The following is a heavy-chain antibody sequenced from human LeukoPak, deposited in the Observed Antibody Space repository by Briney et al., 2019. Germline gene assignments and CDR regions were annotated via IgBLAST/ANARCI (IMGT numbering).Heavy chain of an antibody. V-gene: IGHV4-39*07. Sequence: SETLSLTCTVSGGSISSSSYYWGWIRQPPGKGLEWIGSIYYSGSTYYNPSLKSRVTISVDTSKNQFSLKLSSVTAADTAVYYCARDLRDILTGQNWFDPWGQGTLVTVSS. CDR2: IYYSGST. CDR3: ARDLRDILTGQNWFDP. D-gene: IGHD3-9*01. CDR1: GGSISSSSYY. J-gene: IGHJ5*02.